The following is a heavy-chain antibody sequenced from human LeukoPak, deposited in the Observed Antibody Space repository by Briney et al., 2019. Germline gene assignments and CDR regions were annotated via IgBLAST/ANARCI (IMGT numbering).Heavy chain of an antibody. D-gene: IGHD3-16*01. Sequence: GGSLRLSCAASGFTFSSYSMSWVRQAPGKGLEWVSSVSSSSSYIYYADSVKGRFTISRDNAKNLLYLQMNSLRAEDTAVYYRASKALDYFCFDSWGQGTLVTVSS. CDR1: GFTFSSYS. J-gene: IGHJ4*02. CDR3: ASKALDYFCFDS. CDR2: VSSSSSYI. V-gene: IGHV3-21*01.